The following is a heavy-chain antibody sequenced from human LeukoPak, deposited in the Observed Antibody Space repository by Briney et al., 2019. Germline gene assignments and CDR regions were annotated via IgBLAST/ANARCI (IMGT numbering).Heavy chain of an antibody. V-gene: IGHV4-59*08. CDR3: ARHMYSGRYYGIDY. CDR2: IYDSGST. CDR1: GGSISSYY. D-gene: IGHD1-26*01. Sequence: SETPSLTCTVSGGSISSYYWSWIRQPPGKGLEWIGYIYDSGSTNYNPSLKSRVTISIDTSKNQFSLKLSSVTAADTAMYYCARHMYSGRYYGIDYWGQGTLVTVSS. J-gene: IGHJ4*02.